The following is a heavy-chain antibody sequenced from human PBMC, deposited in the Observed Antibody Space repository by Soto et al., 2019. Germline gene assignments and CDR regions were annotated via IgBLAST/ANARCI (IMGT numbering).Heavy chain of an antibody. J-gene: IGHJ4*02. CDR1: GGSFSGYY. Sequence: SETLSLTCAVYGGSFSGYYWSWIRQPPGKGLEWIGEINHSGSTNYNPPLKSRVTISVEPSKNQFSLKLSSVTAADTAVYYCARKYSSGWYHFDYWGQGTLVTVSS. D-gene: IGHD6-19*01. CDR2: INHSGST. CDR3: ARKYSSGWYHFDY. V-gene: IGHV4-34*01.